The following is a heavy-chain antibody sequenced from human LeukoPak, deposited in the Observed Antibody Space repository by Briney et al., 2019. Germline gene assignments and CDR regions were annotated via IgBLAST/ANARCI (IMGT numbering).Heavy chain of an antibody. CDR3: ARDRYNSGIGYFEY. V-gene: IGHV3-33*01. J-gene: IGHJ4*02. CDR1: GFTFNSYG. D-gene: IGHD6-19*01. Sequence: PGGSLRLSCAASGFTFNSYGMHWVRQAPGKGLEWGAVTWSDGSKKYYGDSVKGRFTISRDNSKNTLYLLMNNLRAEDTAVYYCARDRYNSGIGYFEYWGQGTLVTVSS. CDR2: TWSDGSKK.